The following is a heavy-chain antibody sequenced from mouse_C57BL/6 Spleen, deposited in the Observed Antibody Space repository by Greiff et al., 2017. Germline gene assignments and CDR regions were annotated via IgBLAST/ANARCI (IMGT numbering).Heavy chain of an antibody. D-gene: IGHD1-1*01. CDR3: ARAQYYVSSCDG. Sequence: QVQLQQPGAELVRPGSSVKLSCKASGFTFTNYWMHWVKQRPIQGLEWIGHIDPSDGETHYTQKFQGKATMTVDKSSITAYMQLSSLTSEDSAVYYCARAQYYVSSCDGWGEGTTLTVSA. V-gene: IGHV1-52*01. CDR1: GFTFTNYW. CDR2: IDPSDGET. J-gene: IGHJ2*01.